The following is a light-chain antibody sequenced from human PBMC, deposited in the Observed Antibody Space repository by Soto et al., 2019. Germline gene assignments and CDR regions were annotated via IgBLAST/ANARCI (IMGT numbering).Light chain of an antibody. CDR1: STDVGGYNY. V-gene: IGLV2-11*01. CDR3: CSYAGRDTLYV. CDR2: DVS. Sequence: QSALTQPRPVSGSPGQSVPISCTGTSTDVGGYNYVSWYQQHPGKVPKLMLYDVSKRPSGVPDRFSGSKSGNTASLTISGLQAEDEADYYCCSYAGRDTLYVFGSGTKVTVL. J-gene: IGLJ1*01.